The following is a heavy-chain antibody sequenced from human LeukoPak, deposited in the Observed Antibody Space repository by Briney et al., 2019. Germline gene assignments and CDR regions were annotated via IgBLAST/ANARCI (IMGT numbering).Heavy chain of an antibody. CDR3: AHSKSMVRTYYFDY. V-gene: IGHV2-5*01. Sequence: SGPTLVKPTQTLTLTCTFSGFSLSTSGVGVGWIRQPPGKALEWLALIYWNDDKRYSPSLKSRLTITKDTSKNQVVLTTTNMDPVDTATYYCAHSKSMVRTYYFDYWGQGTLVTVSS. J-gene: IGHJ4*02. D-gene: IGHD3-10*01. CDR1: GFSLSTSGVG. CDR2: IYWNDDK.